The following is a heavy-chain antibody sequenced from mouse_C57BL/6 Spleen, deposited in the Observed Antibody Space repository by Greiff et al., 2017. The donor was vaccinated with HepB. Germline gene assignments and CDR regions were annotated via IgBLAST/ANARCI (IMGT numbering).Heavy chain of an antibody. CDR2: IYPGDGDT. CDR3: ARSPPITTVLDY. J-gene: IGHJ2*01. V-gene: IGHV1-80*01. D-gene: IGHD1-1*01. CDR1: GYAFSSYW. Sequence: QVQLKQSGAELVKPGASVKISCKASGYAFSSYWMNWVKQRPGKGLEWIGQIYPGDGDTNYNGKFKGKATLTADKSSSKAYMQLSSLNSEDSAVYDCARSPPITTVLDYWGKGTTLTVSS.